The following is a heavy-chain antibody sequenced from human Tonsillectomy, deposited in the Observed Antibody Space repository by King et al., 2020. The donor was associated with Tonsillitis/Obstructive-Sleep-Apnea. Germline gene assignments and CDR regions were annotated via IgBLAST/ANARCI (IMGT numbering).Heavy chain of an antibody. J-gene: IGHJ4*02. D-gene: IGHD3-10*01. CDR2: IYYKGGT. V-gene: IGHV4-31*01. CDR3: ARTDYYGYYFDY. Sequence: VQLQESGPGLVKPSQTLSLICIVSGGSISSGGYYWSWIRQHPGKGLEGIGDIYYKGGTYYNPAHKSLVTLSVDTSKNQFSLKLSSVTAADTAVYYCARTDYYGYYFDYWGQGTLVTVSS. CDR1: GGSISSGGYY.